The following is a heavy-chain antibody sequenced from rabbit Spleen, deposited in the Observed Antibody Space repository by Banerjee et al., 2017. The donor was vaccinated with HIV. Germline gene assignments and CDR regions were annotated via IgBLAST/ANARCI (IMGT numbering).Heavy chain of an antibody. CDR2: INTITGKA. V-gene: IGHV1S45*01. CDR1: GFDFSRYG. CDR3: ARETSSGWGVVSYYFNL. Sequence: QEQLVESGGGLVQPGGSLKLSCKASGFDFSRYGVSWVRQAPGKGLEWIACINTITGKAVYASWAKGRFTISKTSSTTVTLQMTSLTAADTATYFCARETSSGWGVVSYYFNLWGPGTLVTVS. D-gene: IGHD4-1*01. J-gene: IGHJ4*01.